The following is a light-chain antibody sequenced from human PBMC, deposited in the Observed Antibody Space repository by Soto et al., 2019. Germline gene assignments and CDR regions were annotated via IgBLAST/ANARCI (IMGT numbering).Light chain of an antibody. CDR2: GAS. V-gene: IGKV3-20*01. CDR1: QSVSTSY. Sequence: EIVLTQSPGTLSLSPGERATLSCRASQSVSTSYLAWYQRKPGQAPRLLIYGASSRANGIPDRFSGSGSGTDFTLTISRLEPEDFAVYYCQQYGSSPRITFGQGTRLEIK. CDR3: QQYGSSPRIT. J-gene: IGKJ5*01.